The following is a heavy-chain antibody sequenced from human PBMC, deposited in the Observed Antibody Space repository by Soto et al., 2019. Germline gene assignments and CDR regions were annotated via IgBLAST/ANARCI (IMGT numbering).Heavy chain of an antibody. CDR1: GYTFTSYG. CDR3: ARDSPPVDY. J-gene: IGHJ4*02. CDR2: ISAYNGNT. Sequence: QVQLVQSGAEVKKPGASVKVSCKASGYTFTSYGVSWVRQAPGQGLEWMGWISAYNGNTKYAQKLQGRVTMTTDTSPNTANMDLRSLRSDDTAVYYCARDSPPVDYWGQGTLVTVSS. V-gene: IGHV1-18*01.